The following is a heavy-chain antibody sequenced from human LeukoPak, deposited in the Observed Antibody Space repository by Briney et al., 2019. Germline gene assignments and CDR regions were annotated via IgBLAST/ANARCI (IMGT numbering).Heavy chain of an antibody. CDR3: AAVKAVAGTGGYFDY. CDR1: GFTFTSSA. D-gene: IGHD6-19*01. CDR2: IVVGSGNT. J-gene: IGHJ4*02. Sequence: EASVKVSCKASGFTFTSSAVQWVRQARGQRLEWIGWIVVGSGNTNYAQKFQERVTITRDMSTSTAYMELSSLRSEDTAVYCCAAVKAVAGTGGYFDYWGQGTLVTVSS. V-gene: IGHV1-58*01.